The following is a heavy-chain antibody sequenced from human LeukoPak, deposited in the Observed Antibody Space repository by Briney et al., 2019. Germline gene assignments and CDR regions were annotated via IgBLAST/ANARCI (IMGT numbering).Heavy chain of an antibody. CDR1: GGSFSGYY. Sequence: SETLSLTCAVYGGSFSGYYWSWIRQPPGKGLEWIGEINHSGSTNYNPSLKSRVTISVDTSKNQFSLKLSSVTAADTAVYYCARGDRSSQTSLVDYWGQGTLVTVSS. J-gene: IGHJ4*02. CDR2: INHSGST. V-gene: IGHV4-34*01. CDR3: ARGDRSSQTSLVDY. D-gene: IGHD6-13*01.